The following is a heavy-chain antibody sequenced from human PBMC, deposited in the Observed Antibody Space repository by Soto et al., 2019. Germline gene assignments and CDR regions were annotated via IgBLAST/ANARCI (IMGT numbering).Heavy chain of an antibody. J-gene: IGHJ5*02. D-gene: IGHD5-12*01. Sequence: SQTLSLTCVISGDSVSSNTASWNWIRQSPSRSLEWLGRTYFRSKWYNDYAVSVKSRIIINPDTSNNQFSLQLNSVTPEDTAVYFCAKGDNLGPKTGYAFDPWGQGIMVTVSS. CDR1: GDSVSSNTAS. CDR3: AKGDNLGPKTGYAFDP. CDR2: TYFRSKWYN. V-gene: IGHV6-1*01.